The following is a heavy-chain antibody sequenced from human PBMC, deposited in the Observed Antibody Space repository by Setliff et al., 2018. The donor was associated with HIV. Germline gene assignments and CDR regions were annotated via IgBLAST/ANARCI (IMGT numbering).Heavy chain of an antibody. V-gene: IGHV3-7*01. D-gene: IGHD3-9*01. CDR2: IKQDGSEK. CDR3: ATNFLYDILTGYFAYQFVQ. CDR1: GFTFSSHW. Sequence: PGGSLRLSCAASGFTFSSHWMSWIRQAPGKGLEWVASIKQDGSEKYFVDSVKGRFTISRDNAKDSTFLQMNSLRCEDTAVYYCATNFLYDILTGYFAYQFVQWGQGTLGTVSS. J-gene: IGHJ1*01.